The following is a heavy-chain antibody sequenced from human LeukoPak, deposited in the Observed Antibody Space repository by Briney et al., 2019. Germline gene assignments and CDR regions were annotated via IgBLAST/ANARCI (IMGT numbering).Heavy chain of an antibody. D-gene: IGHD4-17*01. V-gene: IGHV1-18*01. CDR1: GYTFNRYG. Sequence: ASVKVSCKTSGYTFNRYGISWVRQAPGQGLEWMGWISGYVGNTNYAQKFQGRLTMTADTSTGTVYMELRSLRSDDTAVYYCARDLLTTVTTLIDYWGQGTPVTVSS. CDR3: ARDLLTTVTTLIDY. J-gene: IGHJ4*02. CDR2: ISGYVGNT.